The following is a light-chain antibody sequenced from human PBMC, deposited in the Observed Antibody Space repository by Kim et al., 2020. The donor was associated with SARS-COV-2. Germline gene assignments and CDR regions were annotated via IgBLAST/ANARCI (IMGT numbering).Light chain of an antibody. Sequence: GRSITISCTGTSSDVGGYNYVAWYQQHPGKAPKLMIYEVSKRPSGVSNRFADSKSGNTASLTISGLQAEDGADYYCSSYTSSSTWVFGGGTQLTVL. CDR2: EVS. J-gene: IGLJ3*02. V-gene: IGLV2-14*01. CDR1: SSDVGGYNY. CDR3: SSYTSSSTWV.